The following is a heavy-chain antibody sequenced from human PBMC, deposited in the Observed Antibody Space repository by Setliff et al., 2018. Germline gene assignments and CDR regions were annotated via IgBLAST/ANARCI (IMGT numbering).Heavy chain of an antibody. CDR3: ARDTSSDWAAWFDP. J-gene: IGHJ5*02. Sequence: KPSETLSLTCTVSGGSISSGGYYWSWIRQHPGKGLEWIGHIYTSWSTNYNPSLQSRVTISLDTSKNQFSLKLSSVTAADTAVYYCARDTSSDWAAWFDPWSQGILVTVSS. D-gene: IGHD3-22*01. CDR1: GGSISSGGYY. V-gene: IGHV4-61*09. CDR2: IYTSWST.